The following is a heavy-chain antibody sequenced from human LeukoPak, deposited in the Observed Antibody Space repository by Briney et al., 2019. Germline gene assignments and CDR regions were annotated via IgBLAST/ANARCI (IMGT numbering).Heavy chain of an antibody. Sequence: SQTLSLTCIVSGGSISNYYWSWIRQPAGKGLEWIGRIYTSGSTNYNPSLKSRVTMSVDTPKNQFSLKLSSVTAADTAVYYCARDRGGYCGGDCYPNWFDPWGQGTLVTVSS. CDR2: IYTSGST. V-gene: IGHV4-4*07. D-gene: IGHD2-21*02. J-gene: IGHJ5*02. CDR1: GGSISNYY. CDR3: ARDRGGYCGGDCYPNWFDP.